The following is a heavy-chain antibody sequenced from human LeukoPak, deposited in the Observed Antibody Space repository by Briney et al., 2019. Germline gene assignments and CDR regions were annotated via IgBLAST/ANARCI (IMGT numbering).Heavy chain of an antibody. V-gene: IGHV3-21*01. CDR2: ITTSSSYM. CDR1: GFTFSTYN. D-gene: IGHD3-10*02. CDR3: AELGITMIGGV. J-gene: IGHJ6*04. Sequence: GGSLRLSCAASGFTFSTYNMNWVRRTPGKGLEWVSSITTSSSYMFYADSVRGRFTISRDNAENSLYLQMNSLRDEDTAVYYCAELGITMIGGVWGKGTTVTISS.